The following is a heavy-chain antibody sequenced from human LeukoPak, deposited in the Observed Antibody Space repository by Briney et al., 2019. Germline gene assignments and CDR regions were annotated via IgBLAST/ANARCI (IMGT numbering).Heavy chain of an antibody. Sequence: PSQTLSLTCTVSGGSISSGSYYWSWIRQPAGRGLEWIGRIFNSGSTNYNPSLRSRVTLSVDTSKNQFSLKMTSVTAADTAIYYCARGGISGWYPGDDYWGQGTLVTVSS. CDR1: GGSISSGSYY. CDR3: ARGGISGWYPGDDY. V-gene: IGHV4-61*02. CDR2: IFNSGST. D-gene: IGHD6-19*01. J-gene: IGHJ4*02.